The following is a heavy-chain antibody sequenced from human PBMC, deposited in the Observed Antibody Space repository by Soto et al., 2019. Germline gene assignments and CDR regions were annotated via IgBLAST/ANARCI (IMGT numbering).Heavy chain of an antibody. Sequence: SVKVSCKASGGTFSSYAISWVRQAPGQGLEWMGGIIPSLGSANYAQKFQGRVTITADESTSTAYMELRSLRSEDTAVYYCVGAELWLYWGQGTPVTVSS. CDR2: IIPSLGSA. J-gene: IGHJ4*02. CDR3: VGAELWLY. D-gene: IGHD5-18*01. CDR1: GGTFSSYA. V-gene: IGHV1-69*13.